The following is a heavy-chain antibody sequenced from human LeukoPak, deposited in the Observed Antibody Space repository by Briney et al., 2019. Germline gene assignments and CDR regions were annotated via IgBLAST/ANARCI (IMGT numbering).Heavy chain of an antibody. CDR3: AKDTCSTTSCSFDY. CDR1: GFTFSDYA. Sequence: GGSLRLSCAASGFTFSDYAMSWVRQAPGKGLEWVSALSGSGGSAYYADSVKGRFTISRDNSKNTLYLQMNSLRAEDTAVYYCAKDTCSTTSCSFDYWGQGTLVTVSS. CDR2: LSGSGGSA. V-gene: IGHV3-23*01. D-gene: IGHD2-2*01. J-gene: IGHJ4*02.